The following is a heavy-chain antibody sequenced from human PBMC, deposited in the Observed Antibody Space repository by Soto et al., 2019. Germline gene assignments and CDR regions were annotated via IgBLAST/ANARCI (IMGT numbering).Heavy chain of an antibody. CDR2: IFHTGGT. CDR3: ARTWLPGGNPADAFDI. V-gene: IGHV4-38-2*01. Sequence: LSLTCAVSASSISSAYFWGWIRQPPGKGLEWIATIFHTGGTYYNPSLKSRVTISVDTSNNQFSLRLNSVTAADTALYFCARTWLPGGNPADAFDIWGQGTMVAVSS. CDR1: ASSISSAYF. J-gene: IGHJ3*02. D-gene: IGHD2-15*01.